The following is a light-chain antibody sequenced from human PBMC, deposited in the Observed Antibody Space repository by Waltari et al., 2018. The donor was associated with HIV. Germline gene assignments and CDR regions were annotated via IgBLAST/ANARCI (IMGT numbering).Light chain of an antibody. CDR1: YNY. Sequence: YNYVSWYQQHPGKAPKLMIYDVSNRPSGVSNRFSGSKSGNTASLTISGLQAEDEADYYCSSYTSSSTHNYVFGTGTKVTVL. CDR3: SSYTSSSTHNYV. J-gene: IGLJ1*01. V-gene: IGLV2-14*04. CDR2: DVS.